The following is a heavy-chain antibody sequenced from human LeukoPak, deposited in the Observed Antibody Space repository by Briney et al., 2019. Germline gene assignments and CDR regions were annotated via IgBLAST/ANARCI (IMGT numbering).Heavy chain of an antibody. V-gene: IGHV3-23*01. CDR1: GFTFSSYA. CDR3: AKAPNDFWSGYPNYFDY. J-gene: IGHJ4*02. CDR2: ISGSGGST. Sequence: GGSLRLSCAASGFTFSSYAMSWVRQAPVKGLEWVSAISGSGGSTYYADSVKGRFTISRDNSKNTLYLQMNSLRVEDTAVYYCAKAPNDFWSGYPNYFDYWGQGTLVTVSS. D-gene: IGHD3-3*01.